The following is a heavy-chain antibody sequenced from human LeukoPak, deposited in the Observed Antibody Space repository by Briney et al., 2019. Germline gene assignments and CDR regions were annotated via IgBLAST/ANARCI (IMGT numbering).Heavy chain of an antibody. CDR2: ISAYNGNT. V-gene: IGHV1-18*01. Sequence: GASVKVSCKASGYTFTSYGISWVRQAPGQGREWMGWISAYNGNTNYAQKLQGRVTMTTDTSTSTAYMELRSLRSDDTAVYYCARSPRPPYYDFWSGYANWFDPWGQGTLVTVSS. D-gene: IGHD3-3*01. J-gene: IGHJ5*02. CDR3: ARSPRPPYYDFWSGYANWFDP. CDR1: GYTFTSYG.